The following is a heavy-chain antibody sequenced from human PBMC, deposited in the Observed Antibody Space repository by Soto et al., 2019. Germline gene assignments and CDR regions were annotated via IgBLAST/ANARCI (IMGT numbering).Heavy chain of an antibody. CDR3: ARLGPPIQLWSSFFDY. D-gene: IGHD5-18*01. CDR1: GYIFTSYW. CDR2: IYPGDSDT. J-gene: IGHJ4*02. V-gene: IGHV5-51*01. Sequence: PGDSLQICCKGSGYIFTSYWIRWGLQMAAEGLEWMGIIYPGDSDTRYSPSFQGQVTISADKSISTAYLQWSSLKASDTAMYYCARLGPPIQLWSSFFDYWGQGTLVTVS.